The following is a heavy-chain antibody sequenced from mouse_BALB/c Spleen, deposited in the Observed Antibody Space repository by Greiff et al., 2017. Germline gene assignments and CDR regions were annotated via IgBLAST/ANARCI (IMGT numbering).Heavy chain of an antibody. V-gene: IGHV5-4*02. CDR2: ISDGGSYT. D-gene: IGHD2-10*01. CDR3: ARDRSYYGNYGTFAY. CDR1: GFTFSDYY. Sequence: EVHLVESGGGLVKPGGSLKLSCAASGFTFSDYYMYWVRQTPEKRLEWVATISDGGSYTYYPDSVKGRFTISRDNAKNNLYLQMSSLKSEDTAMYYCARDRSYYGNYGTFAYWGQGTLVTVSA. J-gene: IGHJ3*01.